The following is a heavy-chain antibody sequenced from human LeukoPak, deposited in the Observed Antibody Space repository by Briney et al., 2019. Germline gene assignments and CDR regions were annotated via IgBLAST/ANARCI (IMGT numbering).Heavy chain of an antibody. CDR2: VNPNSGNT. CDR3: ARGGIAAAGVDY. J-gene: IGHJ4*02. CDR1: GYTFTSYG. Sequence: ASVKVSCKASGYTFTSYGISWVRQATGQGLEWMGWVNPNSGNTGNAQKFQGRVTMTRNTSISTVYMELSSLRSEDTAVYYCARGGIAAAGVDYWGQGTLVTVSS. V-gene: IGHV1-8*02. D-gene: IGHD6-13*01.